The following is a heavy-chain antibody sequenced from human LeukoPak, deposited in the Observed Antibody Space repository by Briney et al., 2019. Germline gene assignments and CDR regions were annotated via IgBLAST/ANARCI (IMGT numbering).Heavy chain of an antibody. CDR1: GGSFSGYY. Sequence: SETLSLTCAVYGGSFSGYYWNWIRQPPGKGLEWIGEINHSGSTNYNPSLKSRVTISVDTSKNQFSLKLTSVTAADTAVYYCARDSVWELRSPYYFDYWGQGTLVTVSS. CDR2: INHSGST. J-gene: IGHJ4*02. CDR3: ARDSVWELRSPYYFDY. D-gene: IGHD1-26*01. V-gene: IGHV4-34*01.